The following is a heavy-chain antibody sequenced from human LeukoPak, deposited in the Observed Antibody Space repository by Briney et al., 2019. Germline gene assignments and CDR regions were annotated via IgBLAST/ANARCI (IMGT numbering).Heavy chain of an antibody. CDR2: IYYSGST. Sequence: SETLSLTCTVSGGSISSSSYYWGWIRQPPGKGLEWIGSIYYSGSTYYNPSLESRVTISVDTSKNQFSLKLSSVTAADTAVYYCASGKVLQLDYWGQGTLVIVSS. CDR1: GGSISSSSYY. V-gene: IGHV4-39*07. CDR3: ASGKVLQLDY. D-gene: IGHD6-6*01. J-gene: IGHJ4*02.